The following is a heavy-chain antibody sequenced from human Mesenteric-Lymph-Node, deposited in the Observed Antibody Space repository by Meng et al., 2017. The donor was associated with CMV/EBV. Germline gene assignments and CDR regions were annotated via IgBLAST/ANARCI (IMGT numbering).Heavy chain of an antibody. CDR2: IRSELQGGTT. D-gene: IGHD5-12*01. CDR3: ATEIATTATEVKGAFDI. CDR1: GFSVSSNF. J-gene: IGHJ3*02. V-gene: IGHV3-49*04. Sequence: GESLKISCAASGFSVSSNFMSWVRQAPGKGLEWLGLIRSELQGGTTEYAASVKDRFTISIDDSKRIAFLQMNSLKTEDTAVYYCATEIATTATEVKGAFDIWGQGTMVTVSS.